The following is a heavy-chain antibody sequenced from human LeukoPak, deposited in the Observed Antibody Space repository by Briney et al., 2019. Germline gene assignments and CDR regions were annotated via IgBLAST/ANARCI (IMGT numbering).Heavy chain of an antibody. V-gene: IGHV4-31*02. CDR3: ARDRAGYGSEDY. J-gene: IGHJ4*02. Sequence: LRLSCAASGFTFSSYSMNWVRQHPGKGLEWIGYIYYSGSTYYNPSLKSRLTISVDTSKNQFSLKLSSVTAADTAVYYCARDRAGYGSEDYWGQGTLVTVSS. D-gene: IGHD3-10*01. CDR1: GFTFSSYS. CDR2: IYYSGST.